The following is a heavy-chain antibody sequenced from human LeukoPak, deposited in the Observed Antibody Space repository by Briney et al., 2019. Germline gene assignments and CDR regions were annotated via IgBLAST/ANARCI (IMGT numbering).Heavy chain of an antibody. Sequence: PGGSLRLSCAASGFTFSSHWMHWVRQTPGKGLVWVSRINTDGSSTDYADSVKGRFTISRDNSKNTLYLQMNSLRAEDTAVYYCARGGDIVGATRSAFDIWGQGTMVTVSS. V-gene: IGHV3-74*01. CDR2: INTDGSST. J-gene: IGHJ3*02. CDR3: ARGGDIVGATRSAFDI. CDR1: GFTFSSHW. D-gene: IGHD1-26*01.